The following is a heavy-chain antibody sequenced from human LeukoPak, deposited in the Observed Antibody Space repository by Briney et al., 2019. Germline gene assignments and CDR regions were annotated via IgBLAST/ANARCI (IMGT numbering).Heavy chain of an antibody. CDR2: ISYDGSNK. CDR3: ARDYSDLGQYYFDY. V-gene: IGHV3-30*03. Sequence: GGSLRLSCAASGFTFSAYSMNWVRQAPGKGLEWVAVISYDGSNKYYADSVKGRFTISRDNSKNTLYLQMNSLRAEDTALYYCARDYSDLGQYYFDYWGQGTLVTVSS. D-gene: IGHD2-21*01. J-gene: IGHJ4*02. CDR1: GFTFSAYS.